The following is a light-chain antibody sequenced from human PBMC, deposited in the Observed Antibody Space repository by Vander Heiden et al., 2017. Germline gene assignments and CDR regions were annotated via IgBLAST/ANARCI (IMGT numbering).Light chain of an antibody. V-gene: IGKV3-11*01. J-gene: IGKJ5*01. CDR2: DAS. CDR1: QSVSSS. CDR3: QHRSDWPPVT. Sequence: EIVLTQSPATLSLSPGDRATLSCRASQSVSSSLAWYQQKPGQAPRLLIYDASNRATGIAARFSDSGSGTDFTLTISSLEPEDFAVYYCQHRSDWPPVTFGQGTRMEIK.